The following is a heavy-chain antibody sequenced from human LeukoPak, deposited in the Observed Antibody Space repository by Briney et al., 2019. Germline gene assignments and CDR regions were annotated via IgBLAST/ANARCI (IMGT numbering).Heavy chain of an antibody. Sequence: PGGSLRLSCAASGFTFSSYAMHWVRQAPGKRLEWVAVISYDGSNKYYADYVKGRFAISRDNSKNTLYLQMNSLRAEDTAVYYCARDCRYDAFDIWGQGTMVTVSS. CDR3: ARDCRYDAFDI. CDR1: GFTFSSYA. V-gene: IGHV3-30*09. CDR2: ISYDGSNK. J-gene: IGHJ3*02.